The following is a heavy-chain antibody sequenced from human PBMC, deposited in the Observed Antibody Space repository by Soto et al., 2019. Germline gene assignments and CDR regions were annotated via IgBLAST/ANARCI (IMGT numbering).Heavy chain of an antibody. V-gene: IGHV3-23*01. J-gene: IGHJ6*02. CDR2: ISGSGGST. CDR3: AKRLGGYYAIYYYYGMDV. D-gene: IGHD3-22*01. Sequence: PGGSLRLSCAASGFTFSSYAMSWVRQAPGKGLEWVSAISGSGGSTYYADSVKGRFTISRDNSKNTLYLQMNSLRAEDTAVYYCAKRLGGYYAIYYYYGMDVWGQGTTVTVSS. CDR1: GFTFSSYA.